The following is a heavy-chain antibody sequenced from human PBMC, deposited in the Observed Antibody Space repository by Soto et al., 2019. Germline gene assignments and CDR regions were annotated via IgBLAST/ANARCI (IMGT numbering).Heavy chain of an antibody. V-gene: IGHV1-69*13. CDR1: GGTFSSYA. D-gene: IGHD6-6*01. Sequence: SVKVSCKASGGTFSSYAISWVRQAPGQGLEWMGGIIPIFGTANYAQKFQGRVTITADESTSTAYMELSSLRSEDTAVYYCAREAEYSSLSHISDVWGQGTTVSVSS. J-gene: IGHJ6*02. CDR3: AREAEYSSLSHISDV. CDR2: IIPIFGTA.